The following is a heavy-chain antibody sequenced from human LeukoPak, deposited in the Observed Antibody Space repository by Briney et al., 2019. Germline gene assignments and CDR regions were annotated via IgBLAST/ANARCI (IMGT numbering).Heavy chain of an antibody. CDR1: GFTFTCYD. D-gene: IGHD1-26*01. Sequence: ASLKVSSKASGFTFTCYDINWVRQATGQGLEGMGWMNPNSGNTGYAQKFQGRVTMTRNTSISTAYMELSRLRSDDTAVYYCARAPPIIVGAIKDPWGQGTLVTVSS. CDR3: ARAPPIIVGAIKDP. J-gene: IGHJ5*02. V-gene: IGHV1-8*01. CDR2: MNPNSGNT.